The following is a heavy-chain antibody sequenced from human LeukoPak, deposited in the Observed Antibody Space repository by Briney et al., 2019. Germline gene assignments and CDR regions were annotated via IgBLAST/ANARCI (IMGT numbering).Heavy chain of an antibody. CDR2: MNPNSGNT. V-gene: IGHV1-8*03. CDR3: ARVGIAADDAFDI. Sequence: ASVKVSCKASGYTFTSYDINWVRQATGQGLEWMGWMNPNSGNTGYAQKFQGRVTITRNTSISTAYMELSSLRSEDTAVYYCARVGIAADDAFDIWGQGTMVTVSS. D-gene: IGHD6-13*01. CDR1: GYTFTSYD. J-gene: IGHJ3*02.